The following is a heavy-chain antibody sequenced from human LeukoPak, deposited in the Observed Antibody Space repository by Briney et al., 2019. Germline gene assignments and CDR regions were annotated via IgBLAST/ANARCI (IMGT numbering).Heavy chain of an antibody. Sequence: SETLSLTCTVSGGSINSYYWSWIRQPPGKGLEWIGHMYYSGGTNYNPSLKSRVTISVDTSKNQFSLKLSSVTAADTPVYYCTRRCKDAYTLYCFDYWGQGTLVTVSS. D-gene: IGHD5-24*01. CDR1: GGSINSYY. CDR3: TRRCKDAYTLYCFDY. J-gene: IGHJ4*02. CDR2: MYYSGGT. V-gene: IGHV4-59*01.